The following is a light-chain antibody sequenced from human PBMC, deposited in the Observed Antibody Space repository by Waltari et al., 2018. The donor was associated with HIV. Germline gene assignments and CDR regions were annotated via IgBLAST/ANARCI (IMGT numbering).Light chain of an antibody. CDR3: SSYKRGSALEV. CDR1: SSDIGGYNY. Sequence: QSVLTQPASVSGSPGQSITISCPGTSSDIGGYNYVSWYQQHPGKVPKLMIFDVRKRPSGISSRFFGAKSGNTASLTISGLQAEDEADYDGSSYKRGSALEVFGGGTKLTVL. J-gene: IGLJ2*01. CDR2: DVR. V-gene: IGLV2-14*03.